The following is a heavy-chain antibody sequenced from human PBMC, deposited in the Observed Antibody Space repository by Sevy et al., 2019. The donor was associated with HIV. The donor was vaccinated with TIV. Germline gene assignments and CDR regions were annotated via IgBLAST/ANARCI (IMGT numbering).Heavy chain of an antibody. D-gene: IGHD2-15*01. CDR2: ISYDGSNE. CDR1: GFTFSSYA. V-gene: IGHV3-30-3*01. Sequence: GGSLRLSCAASGFTFSSYAMSWVRQAPGKGLEWVAIISYDGSNENYAESVTGRFTISRDPSQNTLYLQMNSLTAEDTAVYYCARGDGNYCTGGSCYIFDYWGQGTLVTVSS. J-gene: IGHJ4*02. CDR3: ARGDGNYCTGGSCYIFDY.